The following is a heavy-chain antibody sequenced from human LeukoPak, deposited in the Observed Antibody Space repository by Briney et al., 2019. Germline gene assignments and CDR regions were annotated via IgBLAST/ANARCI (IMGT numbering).Heavy chain of an antibody. Sequence: GGSLRLSCEASGFTFGSHALYWVRQAPGKGLEWVAGIFGSGGSPHYADSVKGRFTISRDNSRNTVYLQINSLRAEDTAVYYCGKTTVGYSSGQKPAWPVDYWGQGTLVTVSS. D-gene: IGHD5-18*01. CDR3: GKTTVGYSSGQKPAWPVDY. V-gene: IGHV3-23*01. CDR2: IFGSGGSP. J-gene: IGHJ4*02. CDR1: GFTFGSHA.